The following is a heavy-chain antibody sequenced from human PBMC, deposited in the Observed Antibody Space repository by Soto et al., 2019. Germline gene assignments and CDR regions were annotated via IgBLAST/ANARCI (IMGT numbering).Heavy chain of an antibody. Sequence: GGSLRLSCTASGFIVSDTYVNWVRQAPGKRLEWVSVISNRGDTHYADSVRGRFSLSRDISDNTLHLQMNNLRVEDTAVYYCAREPRYCRGGSCSITGDAYDIWGQGTMVTVSS. CDR1: GFIVSDTY. V-gene: IGHV3-66*01. J-gene: IGHJ3*02. CDR2: ISNRGDT. D-gene: IGHD2-15*01. CDR3: AREPRYCRGGSCSITGDAYDI.